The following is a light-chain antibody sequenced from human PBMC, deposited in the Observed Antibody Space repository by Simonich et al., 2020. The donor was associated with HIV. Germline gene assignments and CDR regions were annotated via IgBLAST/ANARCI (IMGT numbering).Light chain of an antibody. CDR3: NSYAGSNNLV. V-gene: IGLV1-40*01. CDR1: STNIGAGYD. J-gene: IGLJ3*02. CDR2: GNS. Sequence: QSVLTQPPSVSGAPGQRVTISCTGSSTNIGAGYDVHWYPQLPGTAPKLLISGNSNRPSGVPDRFSGSKSGTSASLAITGLQAEDEADYYCNSYAGSNNLVFGGGTKLTVL.